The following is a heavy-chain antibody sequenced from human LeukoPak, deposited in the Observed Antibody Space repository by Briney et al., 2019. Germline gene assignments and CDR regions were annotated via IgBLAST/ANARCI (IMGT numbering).Heavy chain of an antibody. J-gene: IGHJ3*02. V-gene: IGHV3-7*03. CDR2: IKQDGSKL. CDR1: GFTLSNYW. CDR3: AKQGVSFSAFDI. D-gene: IGHD3-16*01. Sequence: PGGSLRLSCAASGFTLSNYWMSWVRQAPGKGLEWVANIKQDGSKLSYVDSVKGRFTVSRDNAKNSLYLQMNSLRAEDMALYYCAKQGVSFSAFDIWGQGTMVTVSS.